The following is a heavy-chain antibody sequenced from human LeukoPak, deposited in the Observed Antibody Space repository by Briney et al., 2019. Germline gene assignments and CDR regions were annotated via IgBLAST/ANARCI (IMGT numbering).Heavy chain of an antibody. CDR2: INPSGGST. J-gene: IGHJ5*02. D-gene: IGHD1-26*01. Sequence: ASVKVSCKASGYTFTSCYMHWVRQAPGQGLEWMGIINPSGGSTSYAQKFQGRVTMTRDTSTSTVYMELSSLRSEDTAVYYCARTNSGSYSPVGWFDPWGQGTLVTVSS. CDR3: ARTNSGSYSPVGWFDP. V-gene: IGHV1-46*01. CDR1: GYTFTSCY.